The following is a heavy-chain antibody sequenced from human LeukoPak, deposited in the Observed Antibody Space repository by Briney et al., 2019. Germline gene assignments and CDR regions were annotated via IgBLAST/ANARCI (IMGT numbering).Heavy chain of an antibody. J-gene: IGHJ4*02. Sequence: ETGGSLRLSCVASGFSFSTYRMNWVRQAPGKGLEWVSCISSSGTNIDYADSVKGRFSISRDNVKNSLYLQMNTLRAEDTAVYYCARDGDTAMVTGRFDYWGQGTLVTVSS. CDR2: ISSSGTNI. CDR3: ARDGDTAMVTGRFDY. D-gene: IGHD5-18*01. V-gene: IGHV3-21*01. CDR1: GFSFSTYR.